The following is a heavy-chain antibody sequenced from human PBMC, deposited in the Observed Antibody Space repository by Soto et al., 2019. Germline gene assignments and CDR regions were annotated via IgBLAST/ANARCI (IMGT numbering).Heavy chain of an antibody. V-gene: IGHV1-69*02. J-gene: IGHJ6*02. Sequence: QVQLVQSGAEVKKPGSSVKVSCKASGGTFSSYTVSWVRQAPGQGLEWMGRIIPILGILNYAQKFQGRVTITADKSTSTAYMELSSLRSEDTAVYYCARSLVATIQYYGMDVWGQGTTVTVSS. CDR2: IIPILGIL. D-gene: IGHD5-12*01. CDR3: ARSLVATIQYYGMDV. CDR1: GGTFSSYT.